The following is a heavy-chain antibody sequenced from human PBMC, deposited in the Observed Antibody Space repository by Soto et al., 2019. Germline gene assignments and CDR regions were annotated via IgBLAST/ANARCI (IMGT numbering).Heavy chain of an antibody. V-gene: IGHV3-53*01. D-gene: IGHD2-2*01. CDR3: ARALWSTTGAFDI. CDR2: IYSGGST. J-gene: IGHJ3*02. Sequence: PGGSLRLSCAASGFTVSSNYMSWVRQAPGKGLEWVSVIYSGGSTYYADSVKGRFTISRDNSKNTLYLQMNSLRAEDTAVYYCARALWSTTGAFDIWGQGTMVTVS. CDR1: GFTVSSNY.